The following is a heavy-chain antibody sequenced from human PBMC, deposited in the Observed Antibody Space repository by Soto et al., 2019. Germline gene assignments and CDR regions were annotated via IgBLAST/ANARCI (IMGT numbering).Heavy chain of an antibody. CDR1: GGSISSYY. J-gene: IGHJ4*02. CDR3: ARGFKYYDILTGSPDKYYFDY. Sequence: SETLSLTCTVSGGSISSYYWSWIRQPPGKGLEWIGYIYYSGSTNYNPSLKSRVTISVDTSKNQFSLKLSSVTAADTAVYYCARGFKYYDILTGSPDKYYFDYWGQGTLVTVSS. V-gene: IGHV4-59*08. CDR2: IYYSGST. D-gene: IGHD3-9*01.